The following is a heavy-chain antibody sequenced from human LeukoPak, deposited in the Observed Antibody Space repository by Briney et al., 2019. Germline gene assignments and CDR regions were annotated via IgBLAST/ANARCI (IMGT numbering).Heavy chain of an antibody. D-gene: IGHD3-10*01. J-gene: IGHJ4*02. CDR3: ARQRWGIRGVLDY. Sequence: SETLSLTCTVSGGSISSYYWSWIRQPPGKGLEWIGYIYYSGSTNYNPSLKSRVTISVDTSKTQFSLKLSSVTAADTAVYYCARQRWGIRGVLDYWGQGTLVTVSS. CDR2: IYYSGST. V-gene: IGHV4-59*01. CDR1: GGSISSYY.